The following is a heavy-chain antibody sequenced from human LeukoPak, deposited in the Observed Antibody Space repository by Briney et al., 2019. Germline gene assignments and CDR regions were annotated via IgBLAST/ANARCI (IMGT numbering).Heavy chain of an antibody. Sequence: GGSLRLSCAASGFTFSPYTMNWVRQAPGKGLEWVSSISSSSSFIYYADSVRGRFTISRDNSKNTLYLQMNNLRADDTAVYYCVKKGQADDDGKPDWGQGTLVTVSS. J-gene: IGHJ4*02. V-gene: IGHV3-21*04. CDR2: ISSSSSFI. D-gene: IGHD1-1*01. CDR1: GFTFSPYT. CDR3: VKKGQADDDGKPD.